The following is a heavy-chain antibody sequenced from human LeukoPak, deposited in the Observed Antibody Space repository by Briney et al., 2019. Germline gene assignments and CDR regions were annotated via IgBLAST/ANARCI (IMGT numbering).Heavy chain of an antibody. J-gene: IGHJ4*02. V-gene: IGHV4-4*07. D-gene: IGHD6-13*01. CDR1: GDSISSYY. CDR2: IHPSGST. CDR3: AKDSSTWGNLAGHFDS. Sequence: SETLSLTCSVSGDSISSYYWSWVRQPAGKGLEWIGRIHPSGSTNYSPSLKSRVTLSVDTSKNQFSLKLSSVTAADTAVYYCAKDSSTWGNLAGHFDSWGQGTLVTVSS.